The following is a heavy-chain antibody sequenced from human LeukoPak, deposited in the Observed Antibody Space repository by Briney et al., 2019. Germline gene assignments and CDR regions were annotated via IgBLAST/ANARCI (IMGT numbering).Heavy chain of an antibody. Sequence: AGGSLRLSCAASGVTVSSHYMTWVRQAPGKGLEWVSVIYIDGSKYYADSVKGRFTISRDHSKNTLYLQLNSLRPEDTAVYYCARLPSYWGQGTLVTVSS. V-gene: IGHV3-66*02. CDR3: ARLPSY. CDR1: GVTVSSHY. J-gene: IGHJ4*02. CDR2: IYIDGSK.